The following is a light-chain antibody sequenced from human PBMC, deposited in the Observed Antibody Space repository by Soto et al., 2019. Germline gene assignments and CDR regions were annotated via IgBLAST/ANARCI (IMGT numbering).Light chain of an antibody. Sequence: QSVLSQTPSASASLGASVKLTCTLSSGHSTYTIAWHQQQPEKGPRYLMKIDSDGRHTKGDGIPDRFSGSGSGPGRYLIISSLQSADEAEYYCQTWGTGIQGVFGGGTKLTVL. CDR2: IDSDGRH. CDR1: SGHSTYT. V-gene: IGLV4-69*01. CDR3: QTWGTGIQGV. J-gene: IGLJ3*02.